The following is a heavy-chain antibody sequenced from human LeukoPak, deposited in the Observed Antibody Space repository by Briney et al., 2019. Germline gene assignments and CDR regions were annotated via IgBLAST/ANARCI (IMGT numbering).Heavy chain of an antibody. Sequence: AGESLKISCKGSGYSFTSYWIGWVRQMPGKGLEWMGIIYPGDSDTRYSPSFQGRVTISADKSISTAYLQWSSLKASDTAMYYCARPSYYDSSGYYPYYFGYWGQGTLVTVSS. CDR2: IYPGDSDT. J-gene: IGHJ4*02. CDR3: ARPSYYDSSGYYPYYFGY. V-gene: IGHV5-51*01. D-gene: IGHD3-22*01. CDR1: GYSFTSYW.